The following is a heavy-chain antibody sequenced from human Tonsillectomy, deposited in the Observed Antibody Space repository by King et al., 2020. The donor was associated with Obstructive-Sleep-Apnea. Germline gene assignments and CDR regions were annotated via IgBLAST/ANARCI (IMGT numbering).Heavy chain of an antibody. D-gene: IGHD6-13*01. CDR3: ARDLGSSSFLDY. CDR2: ISAYNDNT. J-gene: IGHJ4*02. V-gene: IGHV1-18*04. CDR1: GYTFTSYG. Sequence: QLVQSGAEVKKPGASVKVSCKASGYTFTSYGISWVRQAPGQGLECMGWISAYNDNTNFAQILPGRVTMTTDTSTSTAYMEMRSRRSDDTAVYSCARDLGSSSFLDYWGQGTLVTVSS.